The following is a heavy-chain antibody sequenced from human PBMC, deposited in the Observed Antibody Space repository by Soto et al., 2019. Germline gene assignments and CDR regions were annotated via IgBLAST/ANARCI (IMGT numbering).Heavy chain of an antibody. J-gene: IGHJ4*02. D-gene: IGHD6-13*01. CDR1: GFTFSSYS. Sequence: EVHLVESGGGLVQPGGSLRLSCAASGFTFSSYSLNWVRQAPGKGLEWVSYITSSGTTVYYADSVRGRFTISRDNAKNSLYLQMNRLRDDDTAVYYCARGSSNWAYYFAFWGQGTLVTVSS. V-gene: IGHV3-48*02. CDR2: ITSSGTTV. CDR3: ARGSSNWAYYFAF.